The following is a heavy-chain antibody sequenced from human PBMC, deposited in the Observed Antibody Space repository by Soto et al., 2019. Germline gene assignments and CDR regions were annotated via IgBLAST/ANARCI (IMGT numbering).Heavy chain of an antibody. CDR1: GFTFNTYA. CDR3: AGYTVPPNYFDY. Sequence: GSLRLSCAASGFTFNTYAMSWVRQAPGKGLEWVSVISGSGGTYYADSVKGRFTISRDNSKNTLYLQMNSLRDEDTAVYYCAGYTVPPNYFDYWGQGTLVTVSS. J-gene: IGHJ4*02. CDR2: ISGSGGT. D-gene: IGHD4-17*01. V-gene: IGHV3-23*01.